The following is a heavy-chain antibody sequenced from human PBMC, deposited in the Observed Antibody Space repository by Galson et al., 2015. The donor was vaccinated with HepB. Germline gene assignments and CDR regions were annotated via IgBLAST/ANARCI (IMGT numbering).Heavy chain of an antibody. CDR3: ARGLSNYYYDSSGYYRYYYGMDV. CDR1: GDSVSSNSAA. CDR2: TYYRSKWYN. V-gene: IGHV6-1*01. Sequence: CAISGDSVSSNSAAWNWIRQSPSRGLEWLGRTYYRSKWYNDYAVSVKSRITINPDTSKNQFSLQLNSVTPEDTAVYYCARGLSNYYYDSSGYYRYYYGMDVWGQGTTVTVSS. J-gene: IGHJ6*02. D-gene: IGHD3-22*01.